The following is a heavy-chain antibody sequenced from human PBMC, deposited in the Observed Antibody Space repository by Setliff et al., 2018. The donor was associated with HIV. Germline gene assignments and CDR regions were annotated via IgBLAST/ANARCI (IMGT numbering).Heavy chain of an antibody. CDR2: MNPNNGNT. V-gene: IGHV1-8*02. Sequence: ASVKASCKASGYTFVSYDINWVRQATGQGLEWMGWMNPNNGNTGYSQKFQGRVTMTRNTSISTAYMELSSLRSEDTAVYYCARFLDHDYGDYRTYYFDFWGQGTLVTVSS. CDR3: ARFLDHDYGDYRTYYFDF. D-gene: IGHD4-17*01. CDR1: GYTFVSYD. J-gene: IGHJ4*02.